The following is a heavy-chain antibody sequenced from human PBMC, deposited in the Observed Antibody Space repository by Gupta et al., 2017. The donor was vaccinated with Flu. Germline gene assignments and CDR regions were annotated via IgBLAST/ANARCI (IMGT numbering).Heavy chain of an antibody. CDR1: YG. CDR2: ISYDGSNK. Sequence: YGLHWVRQAPGKGLEWVSVISYDGSNKYYADSVKGRFTISRDNSKNTLYLQMNSLSVGDTAIYYCAKGAFDYWGQGTLVTVSS. J-gene: IGHJ4*02. V-gene: IGHV3-30*18. CDR3: AKGAFDY.